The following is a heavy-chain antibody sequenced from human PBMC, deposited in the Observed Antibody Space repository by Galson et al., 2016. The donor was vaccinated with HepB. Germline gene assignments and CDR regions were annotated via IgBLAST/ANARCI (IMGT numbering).Heavy chain of an antibody. CDR3: TREDCTGTHCRFGP. Sequence: SVKVSCKASGYPFNNYDVTWVRQAAGQGLEWMGWMNPVSGSTGYAQKFQGRVTMTRDTAIGTAYMELSSLTSEDSAMYYCTREDCTGTHCRFGPWGQGTLVTVSS. J-gene: IGHJ5*02. CDR2: MNPVSGST. CDR1: GYPFNNYD. D-gene: IGHD2-8*02. V-gene: IGHV1-8*01.